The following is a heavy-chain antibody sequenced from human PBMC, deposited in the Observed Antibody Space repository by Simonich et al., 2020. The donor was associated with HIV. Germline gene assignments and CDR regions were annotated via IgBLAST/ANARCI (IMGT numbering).Heavy chain of an antibody. V-gene: IGHV4-59*01. CDR1: VGSISSYY. J-gene: IGHJ4*02. CDR3: ARDHYDSSGYYIDY. D-gene: IGHD3-22*01. Sequence: QVQLQESGPGLVKPSETLSLTCTVSVGSISSYYWSWIRQPPGKGLEWIGYIYYSGSTNYNPSPKSRVTISVDTSKNQFSLKLSSVTAADTAVYYCARDHYDSSGYYIDYWGQGTLVTVSS. CDR2: IYYSGST.